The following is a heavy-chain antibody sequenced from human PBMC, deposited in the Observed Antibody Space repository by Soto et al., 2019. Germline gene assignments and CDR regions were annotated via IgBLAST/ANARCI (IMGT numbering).Heavy chain of an antibody. CDR1: GGSISSSSYY. CDR3: ARHRGPTGDNFDY. D-gene: IGHD2-21*02. CDR2: IYYSGST. J-gene: IGHJ4*02. Sequence: PSETLSLTCTVSGGSISSSSYYWGWISQPPGKGLEWIGSIYYSGSTYYNPSLKSRVTISVDTSKNQFSLKLSSVTAADTAVYYCARHRGPTGDNFDYWGQGTLVTVSS. V-gene: IGHV4-39*01.